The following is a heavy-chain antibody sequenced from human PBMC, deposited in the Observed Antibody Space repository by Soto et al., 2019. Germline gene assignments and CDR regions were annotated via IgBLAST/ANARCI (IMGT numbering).Heavy chain of an antibody. J-gene: IGHJ4*02. CDR2: ISAYNGNT. Sequence: ASVKVSCKASGYTFTSYGISWVRQAPGQGLEWMGWISAYNGNTNYAQKLQGRVTMTTDTSTSTAYMELRSLRPDDTAVYYCARSQYGDYDFDFWGQGTLVTVSS. CDR1: GYTFTSYG. V-gene: IGHV1-18*01. CDR3: ARSQYGDYDFDF. D-gene: IGHD4-17*01.